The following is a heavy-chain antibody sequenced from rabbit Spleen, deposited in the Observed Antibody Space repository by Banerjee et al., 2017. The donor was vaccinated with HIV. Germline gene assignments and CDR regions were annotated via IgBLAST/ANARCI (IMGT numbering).Heavy chain of an antibody. J-gene: IGHJ4*01. D-gene: IGHD4-2*01. V-gene: IGHV1S45*01. CDR1: GFSFSNKAV. CDR3: TRDAAGREDFNL. Sequence: QEHLKESGGGLVQPGGSLKLSCTASGFSFSNKAVMCWVRQAPGKGLQWIACINAVTGKAVYATWAKGRFTFSKTSSTTATLQMTSLTAADTATYFCTRDAAGREDFNLWGQGTLVTVS. CDR2: INAVTGKA.